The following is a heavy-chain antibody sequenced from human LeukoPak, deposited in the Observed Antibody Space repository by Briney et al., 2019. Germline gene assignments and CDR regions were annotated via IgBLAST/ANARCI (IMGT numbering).Heavy chain of an antibody. CDR2: INAGNGNT. J-gene: IGHJ4*02. Sequence: ASVKVSCKASGYTFTSYAMHWVRQAPGQRLEWMGWINAGNGNTKYSQKFQGRVTITRDTSASTAYMELSSLRSEDTAVYYCARFGLPGGFDYWGQGTLVIVSS. CDR3: ARFGLPGGFDY. D-gene: IGHD3/OR15-3a*01. V-gene: IGHV1-3*01. CDR1: GYTFTSYA.